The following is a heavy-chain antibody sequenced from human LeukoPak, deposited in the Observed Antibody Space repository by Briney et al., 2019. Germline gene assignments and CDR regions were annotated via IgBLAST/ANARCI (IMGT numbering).Heavy chain of an antibody. CDR1: GFTFSSYW. CDR2: IKQDGSEK. CDR3: AKAREAGAAGTTRYYFDY. Sequence: PGGSLRLSCAASGFTFSSYWMSWVRQAPGKGLEWVANIKQDGSEKYYVDSVKGRFTISRDNAKNSLYLQMNSLRAEDTAVYYCAKAREAGAAGTTRYYFDYWGQGTLVTVSS. D-gene: IGHD6-13*01. V-gene: IGHV3-7*03. J-gene: IGHJ4*02.